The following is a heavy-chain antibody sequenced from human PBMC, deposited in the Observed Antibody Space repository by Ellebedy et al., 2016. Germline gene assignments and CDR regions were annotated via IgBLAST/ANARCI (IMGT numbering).Heavy chain of an antibody. CDR1: GGSISTSNYY. Sequence: SETLSLXXTVSGGSISTSNYYWGWIRQPPGRGLEWIGTIYHSGSTYYNPSLKSRVTISVDTSKNQFSLKLRSVTAADTAVYYCASQETQTTVTTGYFDYWGQGTLVTVSS. CDR3: ASQETQTTVTTGYFDY. V-gene: IGHV4-39*07. J-gene: IGHJ4*02. D-gene: IGHD4-17*01. CDR2: IYHSGST.